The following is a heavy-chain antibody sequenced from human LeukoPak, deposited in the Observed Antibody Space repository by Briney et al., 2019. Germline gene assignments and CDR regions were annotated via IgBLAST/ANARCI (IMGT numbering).Heavy chain of an antibody. D-gene: IGHD4-17*01. Sequence: GGSLRLSCAASGFTFSSYAMSWVRQAPGKGLQWVSSLSGSGGSTYYTDSVKGRFTISRDNSKNTLNLQMNSVRAEDTAVYYCARGATTTGYEFWGQGILVTVSS. CDR3: ARGATTTGYEF. J-gene: IGHJ4*02. CDR2: LSGSGGST. V-gene: IGHV3-23*01. CDR1: GFTFSSYA.